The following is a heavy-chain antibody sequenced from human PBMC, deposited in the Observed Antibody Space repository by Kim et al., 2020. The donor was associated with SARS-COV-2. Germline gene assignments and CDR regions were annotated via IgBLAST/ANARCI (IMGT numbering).Heavy chain of an antibody. V-gene: IGHV1-18*01. CDR2: ISVYNGNT. D-gene: IGHD6-13*01. J-gene: IGHJ4*02. CDR1: GYTFTNYG. CDR3: ARVSAPGTASSGDY. Sequence: ASVKVSCKASGYTFTNYGISWVRQAPGQGLEWMGWISVYNGNTNYAQKFQDRVTMTTDTSTSTAYMELRSLRSDDTAVYYCARVSAPGTASSGDYWGQGTLVTVSS.